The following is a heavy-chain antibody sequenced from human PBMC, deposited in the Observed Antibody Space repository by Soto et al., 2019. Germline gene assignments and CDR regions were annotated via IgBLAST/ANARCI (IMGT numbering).Heavy chain of an antibody. V-gene: IGHV1-58*02. CDR1: GGTFSSYA. D-gene: IGHD3-10*01. CDR3: AAGYGSGSLSRNYYYYGMDV. CDR2: IVVGSGNT. J-gene: IGHJ6*02. Sequence: SVKVSCKASGGTFSSYAISWVRQARGQRLEWIGWIVVGSGNTNYAQKFQERVTITRDMSTSTAYMELSSLRSEDTAVYYCAAGYGSGSLSRNYYYYGMDVWGQGTTVTVSS.